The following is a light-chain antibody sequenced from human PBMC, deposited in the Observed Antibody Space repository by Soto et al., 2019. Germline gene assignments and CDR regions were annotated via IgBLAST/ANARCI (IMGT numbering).Light chain of an antibody. CDR3: NPYTSATTLRGV. V-gene: IGLV2-14*03. CDR2: DVS. CDR1: STDVGGDNY. Sequence: QSALTQPASVSGSPGQSITISCTGTSTDVGGDNYVSWYQQYPGKAPKLIIYDVSSRPSGVSDRFSGSKSGNTASLTISGLQAEDEADYYCNPYTSATTLRGVFGVRTNVTVL. J-gene: IGLJ1*01.